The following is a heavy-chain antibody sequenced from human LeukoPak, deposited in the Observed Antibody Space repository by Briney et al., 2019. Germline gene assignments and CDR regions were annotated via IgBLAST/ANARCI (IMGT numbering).Heavy chain of an antibody. V-gene: IGHV1-2*06. CDR3: AGMVRGVTEPPFDY. Sequence: GESLKISCKASGYTFTGYYMHWVRQAPGQGLEWMGRINPNSGGTNYAQKFQGRVTMTRDTSISTAYMELSRLRSDDTAVYYCAGMVRGVTEPPFDYWGQGTLVTVSS. CDR2: INPNSGGT. CDR1: GYTFTGYY. J-gene: IGHJ4*02. D-gene: IGHD3-10*01.